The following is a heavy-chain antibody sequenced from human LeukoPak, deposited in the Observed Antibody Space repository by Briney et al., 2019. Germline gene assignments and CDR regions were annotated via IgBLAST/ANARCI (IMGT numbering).Heavy chain of an antibody. CDR3: ARQEYSGLVVYAINYYYMDV. CDR2: IYYSGST. J-gene: IGHJ6*03. V-gene: IGHV4-39*01. D-gene: IGHD2-8*01. CDR1: GGSISSSSYY. Sequence: PSETLSLTCTVSGGSISSSSYYWGWIRQPPGKGLEWLGSIYYSGSTYYNPSLKSRVTISVDTSKNQFSLKLSSVTAADTAVYYCARQEYSGLVVYAINYYYMDVWGKGTTVTVSS.